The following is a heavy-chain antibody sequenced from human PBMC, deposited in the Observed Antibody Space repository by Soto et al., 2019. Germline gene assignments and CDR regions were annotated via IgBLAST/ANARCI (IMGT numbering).Heavy chain of an antibody. V-gene: IGHV3-21*01. CDR1: GFTFSSYS. CDR2: ISSSSSYI. J-gene: IGHJ4*02. CDR3: ARARQYYYDSSGYPVDFDY. D-gene: IGHD3-22*01. Sequence: EVQLVESGGGLVKPGGSLRLSCPASGFTFSSYSMNWVRQAPGKGLEWVSSISSSSSYIYYADSVKGRFTISRDNAKNSLYLQMNSLRAEDTAVYYCARARQYYYDSSGYPVDFDYWGQGTLVTVSS.